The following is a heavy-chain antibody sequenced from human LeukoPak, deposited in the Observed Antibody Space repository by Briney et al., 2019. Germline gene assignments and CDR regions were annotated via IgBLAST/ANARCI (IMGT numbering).Heavy chain of an antibody. V-gene: IGHV4-39*01. CDR1: GGSISSYY. CDR3: ARHRGTVTTSFDY. J-gene: IGHJ4*02. CDR2: IYYSGST. Sequence: SETLSLTCTVSGGSISSYYWSWIRQPPGKGLEWIGSIYYSGSTYYNPSLKSRVTISVDTSKNQFSLKLSSVTAADTAVYYCARHRGTVTTSFDYWGQGTLVTVSS. D-gene: IGHD4-17*01.